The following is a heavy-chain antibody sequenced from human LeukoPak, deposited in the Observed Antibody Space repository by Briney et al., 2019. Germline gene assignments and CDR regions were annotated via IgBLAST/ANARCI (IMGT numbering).Heavy chain of an antibody. V-gene: IGHV4-4*07. D-gene: IGHD3-10*01. CDR2: IYTSGST. J-gene: IGHJ4*02. CDR3: ASDFGY. CDR1: GGSISTDY. Sequence: SETLSLTCTVSGGSISTDYWTWIRQPAGKGLEWIGLIYTSGSTNYNPSLKSRVTMSVDTSKNQFSLKLTSVTAADTTVYYCASDFGYWGQGTLVTVSS.